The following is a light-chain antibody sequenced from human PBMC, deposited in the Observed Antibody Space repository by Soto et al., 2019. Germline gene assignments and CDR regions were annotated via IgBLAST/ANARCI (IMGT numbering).Light chain of an antibody. J-gene: IGLJ3*02. CDR3: QPYESSRGVGV. CDR2: GNS. CDR1: SSNIGAGYD. Sequence: QSVLTQPPSVSGAPGQRVTISCTGSSSNIGAGYDVHWYQQLPGTAPKLLIYGNSNRPSGVPDRFSGSKSGTSASLAITGLKLEDEADNSAQPYESSRGVGVFGEGPSSPS. V-gene: IGLV1-40*01.